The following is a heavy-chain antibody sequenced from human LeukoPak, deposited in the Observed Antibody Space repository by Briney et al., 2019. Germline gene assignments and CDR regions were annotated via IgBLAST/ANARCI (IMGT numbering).Heavy chain of an antibody. V-gene: IGHV4-39*07. Sequence: SETLSLTCTVSGGSISYSSYYWGWIRQPPGKGLEWIGSIHYSGSTYYNPSLKSRVTISVDTSKNQFSLKLTSVTAADTAVYYCAREGEVLLANWFDPWGQGTLVTVSS. CDR3: AREGEVLLANWFDP. D-gene: IGHD2/OR15-2a*01. CDR2: IHYSGST. J-gene: IGHJ5*02. CDR1: GGSISYSSYY.